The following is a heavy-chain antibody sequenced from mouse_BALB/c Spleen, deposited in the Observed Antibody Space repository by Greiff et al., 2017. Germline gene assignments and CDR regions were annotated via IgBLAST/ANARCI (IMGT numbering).Heavy chain of an antibody. D-gene: IGHD1-1*01. CDR2: IRNKANGYTT. CDR3: ARDDRIACDFDV. J-gene: IGHJ1*01. V-gene: IGHV7-3*02. CDR1: GFTFTDYY. Sequence: EVKLVESGGGLVQPGGSLRLSCATSGFTFTDYYMSWVRQPPGKALEWLGFIRNKANGYTTEYSASVKGRFTISRDNSQSILYLQMNTLRAEDSATYYCARDDRIACDFDVWGAGTTVTVSS.